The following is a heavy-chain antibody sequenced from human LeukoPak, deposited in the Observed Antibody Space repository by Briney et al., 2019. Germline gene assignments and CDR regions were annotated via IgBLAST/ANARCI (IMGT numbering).Heavy chain of an antibody. V-gene: IGHV3-23*01. Sequence: GGSLRLSCAASGFTFSSYWMHWVRQAPGKGLEWVSVITGSGDNTYYADSVKGRFTISKDNSKNTVYLQMSSLRVDDTAVYYCAKAASSSWPSYYYGMDVWGQGTTVTVSS. J-gene: IGHJ6*02. CDR2: ITGSGDNT. D-gene: IGHD6-13*01. CDR1: GFTFSSYW. CDR3: AKAASSSWPSYYYGMDV.